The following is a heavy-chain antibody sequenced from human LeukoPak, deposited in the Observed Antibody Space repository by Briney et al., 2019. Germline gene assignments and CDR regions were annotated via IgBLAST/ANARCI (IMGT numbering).Heavy chain of an antibody. Sequence: SETLSLTCAVYGGSFSGYYWSWIRQPPGKGLEWIGEINHSGSTNYNPSLKGRVTISVDTSKNQFSLKLSSVTAADTAVYYCARVRTRLYCSSTSCRYWYFDLWGRGTLVTVSS. CDR2: INHSGST. D-gene: IGHD2-2*01. CDR1: GGSFSGYY. V-gene: IGHV4-34*01. CDR3: ARVRTRLYCSSTSCRYWYFDL. J-gene: IGHJ2*01.